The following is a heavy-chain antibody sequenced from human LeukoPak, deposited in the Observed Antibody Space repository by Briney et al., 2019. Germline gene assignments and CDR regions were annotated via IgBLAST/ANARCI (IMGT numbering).Heavy chain of an antibody. CDR1: GFTFRNYA. Sequence: GGSLRLSCAASGFTFRNYAMSWVRQAPGKGLEWVSAISGSGGSTYYADSVKGRFTISRDNSKNTLYLQMNSLRAEDTAVYYCAKDLSGSYYFDYWSQGTLVTVSS. D-gene: IGHD1-26*01. CDR2: ISGSGGST. J-gene: IGHJ4*02. V-gene: IGHV3-23*01. CDR3: AKDLSGSYYFDY.